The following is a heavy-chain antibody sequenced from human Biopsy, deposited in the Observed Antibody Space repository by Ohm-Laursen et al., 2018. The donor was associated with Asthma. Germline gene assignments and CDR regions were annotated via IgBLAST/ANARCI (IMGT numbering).Heavy chain of an antibody. Sequence: SDTLSLTCTVSGGSITSFYWSWIRQPPGKGLEWLGYIYYTGSDNYNPSLKSRVTISVDTSKNHFSLRLNSVTAADTAVYYCARGPNYHGSGRAPIGMDVWGQGTTVTVSS. CDR2: IYYTGSD. CDR1: GGSITSFY. J-gene: IGHJ6*02. D-gene: IGHD3-10*01. CDR3: ARGPNYHGSGRAPIGMDV. V-gene: IGHV4-59*07.